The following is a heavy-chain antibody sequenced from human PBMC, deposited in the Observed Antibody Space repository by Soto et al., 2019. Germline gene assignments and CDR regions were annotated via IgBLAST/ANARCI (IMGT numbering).Heavy chain of an antibody. CDR1: GFTFSDYT. V-gene: IGHV3-64D*06. Sequence: AGYLRLSFSASGFTFSDYTMHWVRQTSWNLLEYISIIDSNGQITDYAESEKDRFAISRDNSKNTLYLQMTSLRTDDTAVYYCVKDRLRHCTSTICYLLDYWGQGTTVAVSS. D-gene: IGHD2-2*01. CDR2: IDSNGQIT. CDR3: VKDRLRHCTSTICYLLDY. J-gene: IGHJ4*02.